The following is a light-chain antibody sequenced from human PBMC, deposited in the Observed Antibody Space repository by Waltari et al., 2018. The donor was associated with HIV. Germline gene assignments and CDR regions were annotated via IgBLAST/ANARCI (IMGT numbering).Light chain of an antibody. Sequence: SYELTQPPSVSVSQGQTARITCSGDALPKQYAYWYQQKPGQAPVLVIYKDRERPSGIPERFSGSSSGTTVTLTISGVQAEDEADYYCQSADISSWVFGGGTKLTVL. CDR2: KDR. CDR1: ALPKQY. V-gene: IGLV3-25*03. CDR3: QSADISSWV. J-gene: IGLJ3*02.